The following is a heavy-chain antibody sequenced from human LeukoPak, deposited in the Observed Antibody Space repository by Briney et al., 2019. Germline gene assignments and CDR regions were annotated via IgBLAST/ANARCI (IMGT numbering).Heavy chain of an antibody. D-gene: IGHD3-10*01. J-gene: IGHJ4*02. CDR3: AKGAYDSGGYPQVTPDH. Sequence: GGSLRLSCAASGFTFSSYAMSWVRQAPGKGLEWVSAISGSGGTTYYADSLKGRFSISRDNSKSTLFLQMNSLRVEDTAVYYCAKGAYDSGGYPQVTPDHWGQGTLVTVSS. V-gene: IGHV3-23*01. CDR1: GFTFSSYA. CDR2: ISGSGGTT.